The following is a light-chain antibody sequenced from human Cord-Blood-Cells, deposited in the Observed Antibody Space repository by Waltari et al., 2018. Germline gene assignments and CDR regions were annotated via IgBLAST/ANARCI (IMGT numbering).Light chain of an antibody. CDR2: CAS. V-gene: IGKV4-1*01. CDR1: QSVLYSSNNKNY. J-gene: IGKJ2*01. Sequence: IVMTQSPDSLAVSLGERATDTCTCSQSVLYSSNNKNYLAWYQQKPGQPPKLLIYCASTRESGVPDRFSGSGSGTDFTLTISSLQAEDVAVYYCQQYYSTPYTFGQGTKLEIK. CDR3: QQYYSTPYT.